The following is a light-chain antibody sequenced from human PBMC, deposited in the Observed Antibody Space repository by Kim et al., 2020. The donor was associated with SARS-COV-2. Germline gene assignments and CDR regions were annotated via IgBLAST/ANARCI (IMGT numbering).Light chain of an antibody. Sequence: ALGQTIRITCQGDSLRNYYPSWYQQKPGQAPVLVIYGKNNRPSGIPDRFSGSISGTPASLTITGAQAEDEADYYCNSRDSSGNRYVLGTGTKVTV. CDR3: NSRDSSGNRYV. CDR1: SLRNYY. CDR2: GKN. J-gene: IGLJ1*01. V-gene: IGLV3-19*01.